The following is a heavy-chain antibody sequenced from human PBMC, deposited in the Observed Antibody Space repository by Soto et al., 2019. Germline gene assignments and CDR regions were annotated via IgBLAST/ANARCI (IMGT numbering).Heavy chain of an antibody. V-gene: IGHV3-11*06. J-gene: IGHJ4*02. CDR1: GFTFSDYY. D-gene: IGHD6-13*01. CDR2: ISSTSRHT. Sequence: GGSLRLSCAASGFTFSDYYVTWIRQAPGKGLEWLSYISSTSRHTDYADSVKGRFTISRDNANNSLYLQMNSLRVDDTAVYFCARAASAAGSRYFDYWGQGALVTVSS. CDR3: ARAASAAGSRYFDY.